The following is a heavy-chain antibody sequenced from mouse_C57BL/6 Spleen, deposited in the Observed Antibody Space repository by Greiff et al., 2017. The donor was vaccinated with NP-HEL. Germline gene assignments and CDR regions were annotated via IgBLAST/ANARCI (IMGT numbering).Heavy chain of an antibody. J-gene: IGHJ2*01. CDR1: GYTFTDYE. V-gene: IGHV1-15*01. Sequence: VQLQQSGAELVRPGASVTLSCKASGYTFTDYEMHWVKQTPVHGLEWIGAIDPETGGTAYTQKFKGKAILTADKSSSTAYMELRSLTSEDSAVYCCTADCSNPYGWGQGTTLTVSA. D-gene: IGHD2-5*01. CDR2: IDPETGGT. CDR3: TADCSNPYG.